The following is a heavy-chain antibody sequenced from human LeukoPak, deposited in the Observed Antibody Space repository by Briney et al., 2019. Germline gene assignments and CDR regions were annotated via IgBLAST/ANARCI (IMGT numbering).Heavy chain of an antibody. CDR2: IYYSKNT. D-gene: IGHD5-18*01. J-gene: IGHJ4*02. Sequence: PSETLSLTCTVSGGSISSSSAYWGWIRQPPGKGLEWIGSIYYSKNTYYNPSLKSRVTISADTSKNQFSLTPGSVSATDTAVYYCVSPRGFSYGYFDYWGQGTLVTVSS. V-gene: IGHV4-39*01. CDR1: GGSISSSSAY. CDR3: VSPRGFSYGYFDY.